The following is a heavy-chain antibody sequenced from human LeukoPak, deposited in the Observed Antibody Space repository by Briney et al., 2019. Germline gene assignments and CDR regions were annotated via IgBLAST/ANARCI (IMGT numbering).Heavy chain of an antibody. Sequence: GESLKIYFQGSGYRFTSYWIGWVRPMPGKGLEWMGIIYPGDSDTRYSPSFQGKVPISADKSISTAYLQWSSLKASDTAMYYCARHRDGFPDYWGQGTLVTVSS. D-gene: IGHD5-24*01. CDR3: ARHRDGFPDY. CDR1: GYRFTSYW. CDR2: IYPGDSDT. J-gene: IGHJ4*02. V-gene: IGHV5-51*01.